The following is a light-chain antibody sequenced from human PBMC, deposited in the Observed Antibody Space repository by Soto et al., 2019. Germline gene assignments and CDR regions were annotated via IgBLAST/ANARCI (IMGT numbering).Light chain of an antibody. J-gene: IGLJ2*01. Sequence: QSALTQPASVSGSPGQSITISCTGTSSDVGSYNTVSWYQQHPGKAPKLIIFEDTERPSGVSNRFSASKSGNTAYLSISGLQAEDEADYYCCSSAGDTLVLFGGGTQLTVL. CDR1: SSDVGSYNT. CDR2: EDT. CDR3: CSSAGDTLVL. V-gene: IGLV2-23*01.